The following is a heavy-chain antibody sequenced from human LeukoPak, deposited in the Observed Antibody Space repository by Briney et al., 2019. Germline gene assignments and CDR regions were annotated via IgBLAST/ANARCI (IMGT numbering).Heavy chain of an antibody. D-gene: IGHD2-2*01. V-gene: IGHV4-39*07. J-gene: IGHJ4*02. CDR1: GGSISSSSYY. CDR3: ARGVSRVPSAFDY. CDR2: IYYSGST. Sequence: PSETLSLTCTVSGGSISSSSYYWGWIRQPPGKGLEWIGSIYYSGSTYYNPSLKSRVTISVDTSKNQFSLKLSSVTAADTAVYYCARGVSRVPSAFDYWGQGTLVTVSS.